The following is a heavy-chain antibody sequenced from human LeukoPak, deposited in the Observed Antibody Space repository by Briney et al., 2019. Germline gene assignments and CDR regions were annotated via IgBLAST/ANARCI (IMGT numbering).Heavy chain of an antibody. CDR2: ISGSGGST. Sequence: GGSLRLSCAASGFTFSSYAMSWVRQAPGKGLEWVSAISGSGGSTYYADSVKGRFTISRDNSKNTLYLQMNSLRAEDTAVYYCEKPPEMRRGSIVSKWFDPWGQGTLVTVSS. J-gene: IGHJ5*02. V-gene: IGHV3-23*01. D-gene: IGHD2-21*01. CDR3: EKPPEMRRGSIVSKWFDP. CDR1: GFTFSSYA.